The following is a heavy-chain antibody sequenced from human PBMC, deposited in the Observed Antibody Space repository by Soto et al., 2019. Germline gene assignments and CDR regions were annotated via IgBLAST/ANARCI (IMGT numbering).Heavy chain of an antibody. Sequence: GGSLRLSCAASGFTFSSYWMHWVRQAPGKGLVWVSRINSDGSSTSYADSVKGRFTISRDNAKNTLYLQMNSLRAEDTAVYYCARDWRYDILTGYPIRYWGQGTLVTVSS. J-gene: IGHJ4*02. V-gene: IGHV3-74*01. CDR1: GFTFSSYW. D-gene: IGHD3-9*01. CDR3: ARDWRYDILTGYPIRY. CDR2: INSDGSST.